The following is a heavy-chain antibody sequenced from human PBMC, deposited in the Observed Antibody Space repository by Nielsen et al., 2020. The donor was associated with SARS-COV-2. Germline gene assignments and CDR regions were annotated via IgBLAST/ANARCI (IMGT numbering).Heavy chain of an antibody. J-gene: IGHJ5*02. CDR3: AKVRPIAVAAMSWFDP. D-gene: IGHD6-19*01. CDR2: ISSSSSYT. Sequence: GESLKISCAASGFTFSDYYMSWIRQAPGKGLEWVSYISSSSSYTNYADSVKGRFTISRDNSKNTLYLQMNSLRAEDTAVYYCAKVRPIAVAAMSWFDPWGQGTLVTVSS. V-gene: IGHV3-11*05. CDR1: GFTFSDYY.